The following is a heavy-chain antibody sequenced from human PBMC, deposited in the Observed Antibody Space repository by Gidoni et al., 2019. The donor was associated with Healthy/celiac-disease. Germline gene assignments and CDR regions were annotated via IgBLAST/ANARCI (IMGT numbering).Heavy chain of an antibody. Sequence: EVQLLESGGGLVQPGGSLRLFCAASVFTFSSYAMSWVRQAPGKGMEWYSAIIGSGGSTYYADSVKGRFTISRDNSKNTLYLQMNSLRAEDTAVYYCAKDLVVAYYGSGTGRKQFDYWGQGTLVTVSS. CDR3: AKDLVVAYYGSGTGRKQFDY. J-gene: IGHJ4*02. CDR1: VFTFSSYA. V-gene: IGHV3-23*01. D-gene: IGHD3-10*01. CDR2: IIGSGGST.